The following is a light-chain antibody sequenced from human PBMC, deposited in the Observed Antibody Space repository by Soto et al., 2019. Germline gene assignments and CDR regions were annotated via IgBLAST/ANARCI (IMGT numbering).Light chain of an antibody. CDR3: VLYMGSGISGV. J-gene: IGLJ6*01. CDR1: SGSVSTSYY. Sequence: QAVVTQEPSFSVSPGGTVTLTCGLSSGSVSTSYYPSWYQQTPGQAPRTLIYSTNTRSSGVPDRFSGSILGNKAALTITGAQADDESDYYCVLYMGSGISGVFGSGTQLTVL. V-gene: IGLV8-61*01. CDR2: STN.